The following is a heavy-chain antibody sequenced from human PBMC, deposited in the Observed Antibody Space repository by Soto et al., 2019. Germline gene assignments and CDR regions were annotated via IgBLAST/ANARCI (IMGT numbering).Heavy chain of an antibody. V-gene: IGHV1-69*01. CDR2: IIPIFGTA. J-gene: IGHJ6*02. Sequence: QVQLVKSGAEVKKPGSSVKVSCKASGGTFSSYAISWVRQAPGQGLEWMGGIIPIFGTANYAQKFQDRVTITADESTSTAYMEMSSLGSEDTAVYYCARSSITLVRGADYTMDVWGQGTTVTVSS. CDR3: ARSSITLVRGADYTMDV. D-gene: IGHD3-10*01. CDR1: GGTFSSYA.